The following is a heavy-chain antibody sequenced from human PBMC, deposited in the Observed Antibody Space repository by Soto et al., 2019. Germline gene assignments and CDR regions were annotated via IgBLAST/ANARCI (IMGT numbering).Heavy chain of an antibody. CDR2: IYYSGST. V-gene: IGHV4-31*03. CDR3: ARVGAVAGLFDY. Sequence: KTSETLSLTCTVSGGSISSGGYYWSWIRQHPGKGLEWIGYIYYSGSTYYNPSLKSRVTISVDTSKNQFSLKLSSVTAADTAVYYCARVGAVAGLFDYWGQGTLVTVSS. J-gene: IGHJ4*02. CDR1: GGSISSGGYY. D-gene: IGHD6-19*01.